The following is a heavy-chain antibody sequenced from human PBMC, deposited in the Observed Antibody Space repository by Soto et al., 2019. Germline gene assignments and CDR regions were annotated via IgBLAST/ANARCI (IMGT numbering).Heavy chain of an antibody. CDR1: GYSFTSYW. D-gene: IGHD2-8*01. Sequence: GESLKISCKGSGYSFTSYWISWVRQMPGKGLEWMGRIDPSDSYTNYSPSFQGHVTISADKSISTAYLQWSSLKASDTAMYYCARGGKGVSHFYGLDVWGQGTTVTVSS. CDR2: IDPSDSYT. J-gene: IGHJ6*02. CDR3: ARGGKGVSHFYGLDV. V-gene: IGHV5-10-1*01.